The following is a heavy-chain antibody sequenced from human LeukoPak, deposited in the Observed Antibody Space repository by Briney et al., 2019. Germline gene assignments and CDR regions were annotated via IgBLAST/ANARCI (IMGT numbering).Heavy chain of an antibody. J-gene: IGHJ6*02. CDR2: IYSGGST. D-gene: IGHD3-22*01. CDR1: GFTVSSNY. V-gene: IGHV3-66*01. CDR3: ARGLHDSSGYYYVGYYYGMDV. Sequence: GGSLRLSCAASGFTVSSNYMSWVRQAPGKGLEWVSVIYSGGSTYYADSVKGRFTISRDNSKNTLYLQMNSLRAEDTAVYYCARGLHDSSGYYYVGYYYGMDVWGQGTTVTVSS.